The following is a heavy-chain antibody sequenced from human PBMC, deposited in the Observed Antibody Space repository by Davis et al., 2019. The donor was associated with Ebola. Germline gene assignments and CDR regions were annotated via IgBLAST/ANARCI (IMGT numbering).Heavy chain of an antibody. D-gene: IGHD2-21*01. V-gene: IGHV3-7*03. CDR3: ARDRAYRMFDY. CDR1: GFTFSSCV. Sequence: GESPKIPRAASGFTFSSCVMTLVRQAPGKGLEWVARMRPDGSEKWYEVSVKGRFPISRDNSTNSLFLQSNSLRADDPAMYYCARDRAYRMFDYWGQGTQVTVSS. CDR2: MRPDGSEK. J-gene: IGHJ4*02.